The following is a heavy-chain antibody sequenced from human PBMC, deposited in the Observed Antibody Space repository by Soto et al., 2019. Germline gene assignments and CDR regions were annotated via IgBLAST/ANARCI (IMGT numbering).Heavy chain of an antibody. Sequence: ASVKVSCKVSGYTLTELSMHWVRQAPGKGLEWMGGFDPEDGETIYAQKFQGRVTMTEDTSTDTAYMELSSLRSEDTAVYYCATVVIDVRGLVQQNKYYYGMDVWGQGTT. CDR1: GYTLTELS. CDR3: ATVVIDVRGLVQQNKYYYGMDV. D-gene: IGHD3-10*01. J-gene: IGHJ6*02. CDR2: FDPEDGET. V-gene: IGHV1-24*01.